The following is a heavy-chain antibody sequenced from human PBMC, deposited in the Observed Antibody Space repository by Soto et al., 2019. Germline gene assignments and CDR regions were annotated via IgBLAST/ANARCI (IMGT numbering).Heavy chain of an antibody. CDR1: GGSISSGGYY. D-gene: IGHD3-9*01. Sequence: SETLSLTCTVSGGSISSGGYYWSWIRQHPGKGLEWIGYIYNRGSTNYNPSLKSRVTISVDTSKNQFSLKLSSVTAADTAVYYCARTKGGRYDILTGRDYYYMDVWGKGTTVTVSS. CDR2: IYNRGST. V-gene: IGHV4-61*08. J-gene: IGHJ6*03. CDR3: ARTKGGRYDILTGRDYYYMDV.